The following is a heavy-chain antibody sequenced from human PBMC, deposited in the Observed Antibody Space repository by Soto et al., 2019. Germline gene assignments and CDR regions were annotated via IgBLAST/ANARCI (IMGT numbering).Heavy chain of an antibody. CDR1: GGTFGNSA. CDR2: IMPIFPTP. Sequence: QVQLVQSGAEVKKPGSSVTVSCKASGGTFGNSAISWVRQAPGQGLEWMGGIMPIFPTPDSAQKFQGRVTITADEATSTAYMELTILRSEDTAVYYCARYKDRQKIGGNYYYGMDVWGQGTTVTV. J-gene: IGHJ6*02. V-gene: IGHV1-69*12. CDR3: ARYKDRQKIGGNYYYGMDV. D-gene: IGHD1-26*01.